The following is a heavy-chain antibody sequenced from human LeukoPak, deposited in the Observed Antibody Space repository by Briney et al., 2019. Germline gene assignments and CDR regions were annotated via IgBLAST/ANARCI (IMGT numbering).Heavy chain of an antibody. CDR2: INHSGST. V-gene: IGHV4-34*01. J-gene: IGHJ5*02. CDR3: ARGRITIS. D-gene: IGHD3-3*01. Sequence: SETLSLTCAVFVGSFSGYYWSWIRQPPGKGLEWIGEINHSGSTNYNSSLKSRVTISVDTSKNQFSLKLSSVTAADTSVYYCARGRITISWGQGTLVTVSS. CDR1: VGSFSGYY.